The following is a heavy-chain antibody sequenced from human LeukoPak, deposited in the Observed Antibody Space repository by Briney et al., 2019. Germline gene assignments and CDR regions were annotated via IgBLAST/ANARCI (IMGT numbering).Heavy chain of an antibody. D-gene: IGHD5-18*01. J-gene: IGHJ4*02. V-gene: IGHV3-48*02. CDR3: AKDWRGYRNGADD. Sequence: PGGSLRLSCAASGFTFSSYSMNWVRQAPGKGLEWVSYISSSSSPIYYADSVKGRFTVSRDNAKNSLYLHMNSLRDEDTAVYYCAKDWRGYRNGADDWGQGTLVTVSS. CDR1: GFTFSSYS. CDR2: ISSSSSPI.